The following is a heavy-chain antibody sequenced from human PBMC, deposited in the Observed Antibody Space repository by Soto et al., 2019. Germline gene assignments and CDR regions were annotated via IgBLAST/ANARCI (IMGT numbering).Heavy chain of an antibody. V-gene: IGHV4-59*01. CDR2: FHYSRST. J-gene: IGHJ3*02. CDR1: GGSISGYY. CDR3: ARTYTDAFAI. Sequence: QVQLQESGPGLVKPSETLSLTCSVSGGSISGYYWSWIRQPPGKGLEWIGYFHYSRSTNYNPSLKSRVTISVDTSKNQFSLNLSSVTAAETAVYYCARTYTDAFAIWGQGTMVTVS. D-gene: IGHD2-2*02.